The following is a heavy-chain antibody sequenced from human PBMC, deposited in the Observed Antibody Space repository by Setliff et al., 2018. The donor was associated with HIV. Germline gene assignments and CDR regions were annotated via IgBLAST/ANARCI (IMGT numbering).Heavy chain of an antibody. CDR2: MNPNSGDT. Sequence: SVQVSCKASGYTLPSYEINWVRQATGHGLEWRGWMNPNSGDTGYAQKFKGRVTMTRNTSISTAFMELSSLRSEDTAVYYCARGSRRVRGSGSPEYMDVWGKGTMVTVSS. J-gene: IGHJ6*03. CDR3: ARGSRRVRGSGSPEYMDV. V-gene: IGHV1-8*02. CDR1: GYTLPSYE. D-gene: IGHD3-10*01.